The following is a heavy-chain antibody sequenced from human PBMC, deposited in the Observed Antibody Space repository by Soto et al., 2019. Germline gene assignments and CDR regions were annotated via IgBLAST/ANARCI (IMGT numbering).Heavy chain of an antibody. V-gene: IGHV4-4*02. Sequence: SATLSLTRAVSGGSISSSKLWIWVRPTPGKGLEWIGEIYHSGSTNYNPSLKSRVTISVDKSKNQFSLKLSSVTAADTAVYYCARAPGGSGRGYFDYWGQGTRVTVSA. CDR2: IYHSGST. CDR3: ARAPGGSGRGYFDY. J-gene: IGHJ4*02. CDR1: GGSISSSKL. D-gene: IGHD3-10*01.